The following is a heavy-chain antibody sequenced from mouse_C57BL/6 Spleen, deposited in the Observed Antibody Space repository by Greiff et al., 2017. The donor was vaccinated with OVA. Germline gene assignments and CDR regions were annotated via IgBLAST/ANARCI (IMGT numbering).Heavy chain of an antibody. V-gene: IGHV5-16*01. Sequence: EVKLVESEGGLVQPGSSMKLSCTASGFTFSDYYMAWVRQVPEKGLEWVANINYDGSSTYYLDSLKSRFIISRDNAKNILYLQMSSLKSEDTATYYCARDGGGYYYFDYWGQGTTLTVSS. CDR3: ARDGGGYYYFDY. CDR2: INYDGSST. D-gene: IGHD2-3*01. J-gene: IGHJ2*01. CDR1: GFTFSDYY.